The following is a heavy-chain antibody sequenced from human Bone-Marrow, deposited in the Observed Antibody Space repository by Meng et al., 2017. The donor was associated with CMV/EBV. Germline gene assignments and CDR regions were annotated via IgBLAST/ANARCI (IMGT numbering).Heavy chain of an antibody. J-gene: IGHJ6*02. D-gene: IGHD2-2*01. CDR3: AREVVVVVPAATNYYYYGMDV. Sequence: GESLKISCVASGFTFRSYGMHWVRQAPGKGLEWVAFIRYEGSNKYYADSVTGRFTISRDNAKNTLYLQMNSLRAEDTAVYYCAREVVVVVPAATNYYYYGMDVWGQGTTVTVSS. CDR2: IRYEGSNK. V-gene: IGHV3-30*02. CDR1: GFTFRSYG.